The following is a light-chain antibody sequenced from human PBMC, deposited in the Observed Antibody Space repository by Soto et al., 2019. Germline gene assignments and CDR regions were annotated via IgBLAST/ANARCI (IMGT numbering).Light chain of an antibody. Sequence: DIQMTQSPSTLSASVGDRVTITCRASQSINNWLAWYQQKPGKAPKLLIYDASSLESGVPARFSGSGSGTEFTLTISSLQPDDFVTYYCQHYHNYSPHTFGQGTKLEIK. J-gene: IGKJ2*01. CDR1: QSINNW. CDR3: QHYHNYSPHT. CDR2: DAS. V-gene: IGKV1-5*01.